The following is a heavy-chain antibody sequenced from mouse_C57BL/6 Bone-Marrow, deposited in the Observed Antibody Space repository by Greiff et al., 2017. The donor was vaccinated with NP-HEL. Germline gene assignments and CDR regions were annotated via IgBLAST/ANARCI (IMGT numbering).Heavy chain of an antibody. J-gene: IGHJ3*01. Sequence: EVKLVESGGDLVKPGGSLILSCAASGFTFSSYGMSWVRQTPDKRLEWVATISSGGSYTYYPDSVKGRFTISRDNAKNTLYLQMSSLKSEDTAMYYCARPYFAYWGQGTLVTVSA. CDR3: ARPYFAY. CDR2: ISSGGSYT. V-gene: IGHV5-6*01. CDR1: GFTFSSYG.